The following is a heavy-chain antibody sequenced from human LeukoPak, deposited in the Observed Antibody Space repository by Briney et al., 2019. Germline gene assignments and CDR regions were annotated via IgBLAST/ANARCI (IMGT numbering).Heavy chain of an antibody. V-gene: IGHV4-59*01. Sequence: PSETLSLTCTVSGVSISSYYWSWLRQPPGKGLEWIGYIYYSGSTNYNPSLKSRVTISVDTSKNQFSLKLSSVTAADTAVYYCARNGGYFDWVEIDYWGQGTLVTVSS. CDR3: ARNGGYFDWVEIDY. CDR1: GVSISSYY. J-gene: IGHJ4*02. CDR2: IYYSGST. D-gene: IGHD3-9*01.